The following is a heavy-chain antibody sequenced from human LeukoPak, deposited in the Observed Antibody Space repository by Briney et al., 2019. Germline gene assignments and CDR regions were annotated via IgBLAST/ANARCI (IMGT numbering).Heavy chain of an antibody. J-gene: IGHJ4*02. CDR3: AKARWIQLWSPFDY. CDR1: GFTFSSYG. D-gene: IGHD5-18*01. CDR2: IRYDGSNK. V-gene: IGHV3-30*02. Sequence: GGSLRLSCAASGFTFSSYGMHWVRQAPGKGLEWVAFIRYDGSNKYYADSVKGRFTISRDNSKNTLYLQMNSLRAEDTAVYYCAKARWIQLWSPFDYWGQGTLVTVSS.